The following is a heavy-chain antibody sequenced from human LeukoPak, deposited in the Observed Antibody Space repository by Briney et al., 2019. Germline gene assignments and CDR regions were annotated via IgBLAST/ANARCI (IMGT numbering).Heavy chain of an antibody. V-gene: IGHV1-2*02. Sequence: ASVKVSCKASGYTFTGYYMHWVRQAPGQGLEWMGWINPNSGGTNYAQKFQGRVTMTRDTSISTAYMELSRLRSDDTAVYYCARVETPAAPRFDYWGQGTLVTVSS. CDR3: ARVETPAAPRFDY. J-gene: IGHJ4*02. D-gene: IGHD2-2*01. CDR1: GYTFTGYY. CDR2: INPNSGGT.